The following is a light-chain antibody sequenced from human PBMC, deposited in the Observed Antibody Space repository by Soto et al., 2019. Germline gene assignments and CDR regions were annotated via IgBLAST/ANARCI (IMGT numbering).Light chain of an antibody. CDR2: DVT. J-gene: IGLJ2*01. Sequence: QSALTQPASVSGSPGQSITISCTGTSSDVGVYNYVSWYQQHPGKAPKLMIYDVTIRPSGVSNRFSGSKSGNTASLTISGLQAEDEADYYCSSYTSSDTLIFGGGTKLTVL. CDR1: SSDVGVYNY. CDR3: SSYTSSDTLI. V-gene: IGLV2-14*01.